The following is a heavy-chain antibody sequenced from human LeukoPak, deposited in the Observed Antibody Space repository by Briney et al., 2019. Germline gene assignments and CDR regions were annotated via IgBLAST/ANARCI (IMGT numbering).Heavy chain of an antibody. CDR2: INHSGST. J-gene: IGHJ4*02. Sequence: PSETLSLTCAVYGGSFSGYYWSWIRQPPGKGLEWIGEINHSGSTNYNPSLKSRVTISVDTSKNQFSLKLGSVTAADTAVYYCARGKAGDCSSTSCPKGYFDYWGQGTLVTVSS. V-gene: IGHV4-34*01. D-gene: IGHD2-2*01. CDR3: ARGKAGDCSSTSCPKGYFDY. CDR1: GGSFSGYY.